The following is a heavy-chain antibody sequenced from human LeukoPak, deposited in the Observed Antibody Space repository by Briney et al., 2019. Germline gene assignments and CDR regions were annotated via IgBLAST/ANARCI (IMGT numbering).Heavy chain of an antibody. CDR3: ARGRIGYCSGGSCYFY. CDR1: GYTFTGYY. Sequence: ASVKASCKASGYTFTGYYMHWVRQAPGQGLEWMGWINPNSGGTNYAQKFQGRVTMTRDTSISIAYMELSRLRSDGTAVYYCARGRIGYCSGGSCYFYWGQGTLVTVSS. J-gene: IGHJ4*02. CDR2: INPNSGGT. D-gene: IGHD2-15*01. V-gene: IGHV1-2*02.